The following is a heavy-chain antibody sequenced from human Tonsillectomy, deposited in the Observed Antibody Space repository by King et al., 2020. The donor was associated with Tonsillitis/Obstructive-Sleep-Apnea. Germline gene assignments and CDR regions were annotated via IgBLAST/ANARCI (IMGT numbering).Heavy chain of an antibody. V-gene: IGHV3-30*04. CDR3: ARDSGFHRSTWYSIDY. CDR1: GFTFSSYA. D-gene: IGHD6-13*01. CDR2: ISYDGSNK. Sequence: VQLVESGGGVVQPGRSLRLSCAASGFTFSSYAMHWVRQAPGKGLEWVAVISYDGSNKYYADSVKGRFTISRDNSKNTLYLQMNSLRVEDTAVYYCARDSGFHRSTWYSIDYWGQGTLVTVSS. J-gene: IGHJ4*02.